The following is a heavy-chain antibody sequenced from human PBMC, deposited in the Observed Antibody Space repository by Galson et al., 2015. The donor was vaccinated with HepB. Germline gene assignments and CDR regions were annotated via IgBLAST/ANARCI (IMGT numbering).Heavy chain of an antibody. CDR3: ARSPSSSWGDGFDI. Sequence: SLRLSCAASGFTFSNYGMHWVRQAPGKGLEWVAVIWFDGSNKDCLGSVRGRFTISRDNSKNMLFLEMNSLRDEDTATYYCARSPSSSWGDGFDIWGQGTMVSVSS. D-gene: IGHD6-13*01. CDR2: IWFDGSNK. V-gene: IGHV3-33*01. CDR1: GFTFSNYG. J-gene: IGHJ3*02.